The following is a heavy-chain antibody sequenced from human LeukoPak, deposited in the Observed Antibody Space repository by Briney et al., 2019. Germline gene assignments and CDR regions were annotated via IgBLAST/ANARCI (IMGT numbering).Heavy chain of an antibody. V-gene: IGHV3-48*04. J-gene: IGHJ5*02. CDR2: ISSSGGTI. Sequence: GGSLRLSCAASGFTFSSYWMHWVRQAPGKGLEWVSYISSSGGTISYADSVKGRLTISRDNAKNSLYLQMNSLRAEDTAVYYCANWWGFDPWGQGTLVTVSS. D-gene: IGHD2-8*02. CDR1: GFTFSSYW. CDR3: ANWWGFDP.